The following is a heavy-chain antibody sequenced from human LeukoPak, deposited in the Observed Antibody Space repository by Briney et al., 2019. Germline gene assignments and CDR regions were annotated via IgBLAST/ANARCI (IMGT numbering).Heavy chain of an antibody. Sequence: SETLSLTCAVYGGSFRGYYWSWIRQPPGKGLEWIGEINHSGSTNYNPSLKSRVTISVDTSKNQFSLKLSSVTAADTAVYYCARRRDILVVPDAISGGWFDPWGQGTLVTVSS. J-gene: IGHJ5*02. CDR2: INHSGST. CDR3: ARRRDILVVPDAISGGWFDP. D-gene: IGHD2-2*02. V-gene: IGHV4-34*01. CDR1: GGSFRGYY.